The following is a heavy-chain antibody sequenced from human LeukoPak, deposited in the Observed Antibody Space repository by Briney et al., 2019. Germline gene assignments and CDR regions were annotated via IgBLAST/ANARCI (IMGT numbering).Heavy chain of an antibody. CDR1: GGSISSYY. V-gene: IGHV4-4*07. CDR2: IYTSGST. CDR3: ARGTSYDSSGYYDPFDY. D-gene: IGHD3-22*01. Sequence: SETLSLTCTVSGGSISSYYWSWIRQPAGKGLEWIGRIYTSGSTNYNPSLKSRVTMSVDTSKNQFSLKLSSVTAADTAVYYCARGTSYDSSGYYDPFDYWGQGTWSPSP. J-gene: IGHJ4*02.